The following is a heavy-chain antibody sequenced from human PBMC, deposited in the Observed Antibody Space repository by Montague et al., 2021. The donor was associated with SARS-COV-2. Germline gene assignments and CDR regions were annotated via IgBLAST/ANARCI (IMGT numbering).Heavy chain of an antibody. D-gene: IGHD2-2*01. V-gene: IGHV4-59*08. CDR2: IYNSGST. J-gene: IGHJ4*02. CDR1: GASISSYY. Sequence: SETLSLTCTVSGASISSYYWSWIRQPPGKGLECIGYIYNSGSTNNNPSLRSRASISLATPNNQFSLKMASVTAADTAAYFCAASALTNGYFDFWGQGSLVTVSS. CDR3: AASALTNGYFDF.